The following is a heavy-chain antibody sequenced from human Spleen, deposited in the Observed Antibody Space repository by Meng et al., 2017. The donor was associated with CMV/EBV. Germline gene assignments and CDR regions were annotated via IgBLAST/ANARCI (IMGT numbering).Heavy chain of an antibody. J-gene: IGHJ3*02. D-gene: IGHD3-16*01. CDR1: GFMFSTYN. V-gene: IGHV3-66*02. CDR3: ARDYDTDAFDI. CDR2: IYSGGST. Sequence: GGSLRLSCAASGFMFSTYNMNWVRQAPGKGLEWVSVIYSGGSTYYADSVKGRFTISRDNSKNTLYLQMNSLRAEDTAVYYCARDYDTDAFDIWGQGTMVTVSS.